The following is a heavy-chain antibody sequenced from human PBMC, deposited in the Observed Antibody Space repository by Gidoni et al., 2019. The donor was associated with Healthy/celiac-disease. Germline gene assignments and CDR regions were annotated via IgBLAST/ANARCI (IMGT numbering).Heavy chain of an antibody. CDR3: ARYKVAAVAGTEYFQH. V-gene: IGHV1-18*01. CDR1: GYTFTSYG. D-gene: IGHD6-19*01. CDR2: ISAYNGNT. J-gene: IGHJ1*01. Sequence: QVQLVQSGAEVKKPGASVKVSCMASGYTFTSYGISGVRQAPGQGLEWMGWISAYNGNTNYAQKLQGRVTMTTDTSTSTAYMELRSLRSDDTAVYYCARYKVAAVAGTEYFQHWGQGTLVTVSS.